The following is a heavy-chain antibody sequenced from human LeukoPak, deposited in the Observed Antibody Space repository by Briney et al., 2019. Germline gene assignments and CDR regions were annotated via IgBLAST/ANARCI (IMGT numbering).Heavy chain of an antibody. Sequence: GGTLRLSCAASGFTFSSYGMSWVRQAPGKGLEWVSAISGSGGSTYYADSVKGRFTISRDNSKNTLYLQMNSLKTEDTAVYYCTTDNYYGSFDYWGQGTLVTVSS. CDR1: GFTFSSYG. CDR2: ISGSGGST. V-gene: IGHV3-23*01. D-gene: IGHD3-10*01. CDR3: TTDNYYGSFDY. J-gene: IGHJ4*02.